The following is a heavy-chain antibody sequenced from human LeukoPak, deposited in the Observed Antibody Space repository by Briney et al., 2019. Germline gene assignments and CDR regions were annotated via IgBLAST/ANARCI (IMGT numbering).Heavy chain of an antibody. Sequence: GGSLRLSCAASGFTFSSYSMNWVRQAPGKGLEWVSSISSSSSYIYYADSVKGRFTISRDNAKNSLYLQMNSLRAEDTAVYYCASLYSGSYFRYYYYYYMDVWGKGTTVTVSS. CDR2: ISSSSSYI. CDR3: ASLYSGSYFRYYYYYYMDV. CDR1: GFTFSSYS. J-gene: IGHJ6*03. V-gene: IGHV3-21*01. D-gene: IGHD1-26*01.